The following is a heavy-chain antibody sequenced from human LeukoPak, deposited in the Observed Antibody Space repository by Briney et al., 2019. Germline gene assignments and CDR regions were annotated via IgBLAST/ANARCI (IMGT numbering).Heavy chain of an antibody. CDR3: ARGVLVVAATDY. Sequence: GASVKVSCKASGYTFTSYGISWVRQATGQGLEWMGWMNPNSGNTGYAQKFQGRVTMTRNTSISTAYMELSSLRSEDTAVYYCARGVLVVAATDYWGQGTLVTVSS. J-gene: IGHJ4*02. CDR2: MNPNSGNT. CDR1: GYTFTSYG. D-gene: IGHD2-15*01. V-gene: IGHV1-8*02.